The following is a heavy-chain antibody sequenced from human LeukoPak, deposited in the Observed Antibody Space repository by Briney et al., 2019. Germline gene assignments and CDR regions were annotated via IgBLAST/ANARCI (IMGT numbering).Heavy chain of an antibody. CDR1: GGTFSSYA. CDR2: IIPIFGTA. V-gene: IGHV1-69*13. CDR3: ARVKLDYYYYYGMDV. J-gene: IGHJ6*02. Sequence: SVKVSCKASGGTFSSYAISWVRQAPGQGLEWMGGIIPIFGTANYAQKFQGRVTITADESTSTAYMELSSLRSEDTAVYYCARVKLDYYYYYGMDVWGQGTTVTVSS.